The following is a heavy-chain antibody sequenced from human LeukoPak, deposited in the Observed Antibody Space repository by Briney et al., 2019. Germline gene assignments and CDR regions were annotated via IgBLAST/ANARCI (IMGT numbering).Heavy chain of an antibody. CDR2: IRYDGSNR. CDR1: GFRFITYG. V-gene: IGHV3-30*02. D-gene: IGHD4-17*01. CDR3: AKDRSMTTVTPFDN. Sequence: SGGALRISCAGSGFRFITYGINRVRQAPGKGVGGVAFIRYDGSNRFYADSVRGRFTISRDNSKNTVYLQMNSLRAEDTAVYYCAKDRSMTTVTPFDNWGQGTLVAVSS. J-gene: IGHJ4*02.